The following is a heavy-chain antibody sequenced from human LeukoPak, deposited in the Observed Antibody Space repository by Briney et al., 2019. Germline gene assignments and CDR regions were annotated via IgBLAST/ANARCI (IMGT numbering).Heavy chain of an antibody. V-gene: IGHV1-2*02. CDR3: TRDWYCSGGICHNRFDP. J-gene: IGHJ5*02. CDR2: INSNRGGT. D-gene: IGHD2-15*01. Sequence: ASVKVSCKASGYTFTNYYIHWVRQAPGQGLEWTGWINSNRGGTNYAQKFQGRVTMTRDTSISTAYMELRSLRSDDTAVYYCTRDWYCSGGICHNRFDPWGQGTLVTVSS. CDR1: GYTFTNYY.